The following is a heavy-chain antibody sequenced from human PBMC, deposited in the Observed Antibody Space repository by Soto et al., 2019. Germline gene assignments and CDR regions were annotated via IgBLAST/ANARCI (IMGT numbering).Heavy chain of an antibody. Sequence: SETLSLTCIVSGGSITRNNHYWGWIRQSPGKGLEWIGSILYSGSTNYNPSLKSRVTLSVDTSKNQFSLKLSSVTAADTAVYYCAGGVRYFDWSYAFDIWGQGTMVTVSS. CDR3: AGGVRYFDWSYAFDI. D-gene: IGHD3-9*01. CDR1: GGSITRNNHY. V-gene: IGHV4-39*01. CDR2: ILYSGST. J-gene: IGHJ3*02.